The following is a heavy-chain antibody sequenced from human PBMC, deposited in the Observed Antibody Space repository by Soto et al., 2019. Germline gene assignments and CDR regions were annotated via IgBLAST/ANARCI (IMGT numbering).Heavy chain of an antibody. J-gene: IGHJ6*02. CDR2: IVPLFRTT. CDR1: GGTFSSYA. V-gene: IGHV1-69*06. Sequence: QVQLVQSGAEAKKPGSSVKVSCKTSGGTFSSYAISWVRQAPGQGLEWMGGIVPLFRTTNYAQKFQGRVTITADTCTYTVYMELSGLRSGDPAVYYCARGGYSSTWSNLLDRSGLDVWGQGTTVTVSS. CDR3: ARGGYSSTWSNLLDRSGLDV. D-gene: IGHD6-13*01.